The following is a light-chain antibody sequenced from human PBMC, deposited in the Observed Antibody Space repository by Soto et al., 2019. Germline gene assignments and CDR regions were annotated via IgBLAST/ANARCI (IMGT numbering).Light chain of an antibody. V-gene: IGLV2-23*02. J-gene: IGLJ3*02. CDR3: CSYAGSGTWV. Sequence: QSALIQPASVSGSPGQSITISCTGTSGDVGSYNLVSWYQQHPGKAPKVLIYEVDKRPSGVSSRFSGSKSRNTASLTISGLQAEDEADYHCCSYAGSGTWVFGGGTKLTVL. CDR2: EVD. CDR1: SGDVGSYNL.